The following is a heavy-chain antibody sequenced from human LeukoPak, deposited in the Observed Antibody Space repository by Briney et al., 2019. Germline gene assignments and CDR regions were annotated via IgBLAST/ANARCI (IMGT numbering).Heavy chain of an antibody. V-gene: IGHV3-23*01. D-gene: IGHD2-15*01. Sequence: GGSLRLYCAASGFTFSSYAMSWVRQAPGKGLEWVSAISGSGGSTYYADSVKGRFTISRDNSKNTLYLQMNSLRAEDTAVYYCASRRPYCSGGSCYYYWGQGTLVTVSS. CDR2: ISGSGGST. J-gene: IGHJ4*02. CDR3: ASRRPYCSGGSCYYY. CDR1: GFTFSSYA.